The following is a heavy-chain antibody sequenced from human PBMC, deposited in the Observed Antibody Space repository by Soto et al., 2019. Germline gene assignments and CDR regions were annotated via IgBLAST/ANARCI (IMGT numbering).Heavy chain of an antibody. V-gene: IGHV5-10-1*03. D-gene: IGHD6-6*01. Sequence: EVQLVQSGAEVKKPGESLRISCKGSGYSFTSYWISWVRQMPGKGLEWMGRIDPSDSYTNYSPSFQGNVTISADKSIRTAYLHWSSLTASDTAMYYCARLKYSSSYWFDPWGQGTLVTVSS. CDR1: GYSFTSYW. CDR2: IDPSDSYT. CDR3: ARLKYSSSYWFDP. J-gene: IGHJ5*02.